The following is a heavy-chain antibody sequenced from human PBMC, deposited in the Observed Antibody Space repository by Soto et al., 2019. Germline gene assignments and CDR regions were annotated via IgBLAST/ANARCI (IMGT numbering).Heavy chain of an antibody. J-gene: IGHJ4*02. CDR2: MKEEATEK. V-gene: IGHV3-7*01. CDR3: AGGGVYDRGRYHY. Sequence: SXRXSCEASGVPFMXCWMSLIRQAPGKGLEWVAHMKEEATEKYLDSVKGRFIISRDNAKNSLYLQMNSLRGDDTDVYYCAGGGVYDRGRYHYWGQGTLGPVS. CDR1: GVPFMXCW. D-gene: IGHD3-22*01.